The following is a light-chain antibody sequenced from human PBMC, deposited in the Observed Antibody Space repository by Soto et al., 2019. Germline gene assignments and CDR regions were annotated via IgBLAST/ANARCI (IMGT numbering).Light chain of an antibody. V-gene: IGKV4-1*01. Sequence: DIVMTQSPDSLAVSLGERATINCKSSQSVLSSSDSKNYLAWHQQKPGQPPKLLIYWASTRESGVPERFSGSGSGTDFAHTISSLQAEDVAVYYCQQYYSNPITCGQGTRLEIK. CDR1: QSVLSSSDSKNY. J-gene: IGKJ5*01. CDR3: QQYYSNPIT. CDR2: WAS.